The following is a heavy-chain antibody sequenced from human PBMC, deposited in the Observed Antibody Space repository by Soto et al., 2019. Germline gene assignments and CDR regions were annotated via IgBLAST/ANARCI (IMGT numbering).Heavy chain of an antibody. D-gene: IGHD3-10*01. J-gene: IGHJ1*01. Sequence: SETLCLTCAVSGGSISSCGYSWSWIRQPPGKGLEWIGYIYHSGSTYYNPSLKSRVTISVDRSKNQFSLKLSSVTAADTAVYYCYIHGCWGQGTLVTVSS. CDR3: YIHGC. CDR2: IYHSGST. V-gene: IGHV4-30-2*01. CDR1: GGSISSCGYS.